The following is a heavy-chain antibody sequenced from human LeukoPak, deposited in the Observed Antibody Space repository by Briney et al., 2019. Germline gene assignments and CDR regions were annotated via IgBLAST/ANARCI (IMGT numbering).Heavy chain of an antibody. CDR2: IIPSFGTA. CDR3: ARPFDYGGIGGYYYYYMDV. CDR1: GGTFSSYA. J-gene: IGHJ6*03. D-gene: IGHD4-23*01. Sequence: GASVKVSCKASGGTFSSYAISLVRQAPGQGLEWMGGIIPSFGTANYAQKFQGRVTITADESTSTAYMELSSLRSEDTAVYYCARPFDYGGIGGYYYYYMDVWGKGTTVTVSS. V-gene: IGHV1-69*13.